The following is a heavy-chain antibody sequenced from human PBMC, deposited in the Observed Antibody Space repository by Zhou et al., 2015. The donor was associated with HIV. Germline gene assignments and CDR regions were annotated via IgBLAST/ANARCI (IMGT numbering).Heavy chain of an antibody. CDR3: ARGSRYFDWLFLYYYYMDV. D-gene: IGHD3-9*01. J-gene: IGHJ6*03. Sequence: QVQLVQSGAEVKKPGASVKVSCKASGYTFTSYDINWVRQATGQGLEWMGWMNPNSGNTGYAQKFQGRVTMTRNTSISTAYMELSSLRSEDTAVYYCARGSRYFDWLFLYYYYMDVWGKGTTVTVSS. CDR1: GYTFTSYD. V-gene: IGHV1-8*01. CDR2: MNPNSGNT.